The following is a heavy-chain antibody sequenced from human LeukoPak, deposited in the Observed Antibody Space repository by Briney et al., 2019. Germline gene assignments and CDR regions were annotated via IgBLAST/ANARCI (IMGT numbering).Heavy chain of an antibody. CDR1: GFIFNNYG. V-gene: IGHV3-23*01. D-gene: IGHD3-22*01. CDR2: ISNDGGGT. Sequence: PGGSLRLSCAASGFIFNNYGLVWVRQAPGKGLEWVSAISNDGGGTTYADFVKGRFTISRDNSKNTLFLQMNSLRAEDTALYYCAKGSSGYFLDFWGQGTLVTVSS. CDR3: AKGSSGYFLDF. J-gene: IGHJ4*02.